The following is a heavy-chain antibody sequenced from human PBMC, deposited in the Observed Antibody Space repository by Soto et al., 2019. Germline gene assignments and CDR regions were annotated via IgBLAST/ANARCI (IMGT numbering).Heavy chain of an antibody. CDR2: IYHSGST. D-gene: IGHD2-21*02. J-gene: IGHJ4*02. Sequence: SETLSLTCAVSSGSISSSNWWSWVRQPPGKGLEWIGEIYHSGSTNYNPSLKSRVTISADKSISTAYLQWSSLKASDTAMYYCARNPGLKLLKRGFDYWGQGTLVTVSS. CDR3: ARNPGLKLLKRGFDY. CDR1: SGSISSSNW. V-gene: IGHV4-4*02.